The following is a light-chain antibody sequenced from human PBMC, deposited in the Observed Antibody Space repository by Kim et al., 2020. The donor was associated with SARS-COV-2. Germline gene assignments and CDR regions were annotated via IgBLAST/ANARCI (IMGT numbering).Light chain of an antibody. Sequence: EILMTQSPATLSLSPGERVTLSCRASQSINSNLGWYQQQHGQDPRLLIYCSATRATGIPARCSGSGSGTEFTLTISSLQSEDYVVYCCYQYNDSPCTFGQGTKVDIK. CDR2: CSA. CDR3: YQYNDSPCT. J-gene: IGKJ1*01. V-gene: IGKV3-15*01. CDR1: QSINSN.